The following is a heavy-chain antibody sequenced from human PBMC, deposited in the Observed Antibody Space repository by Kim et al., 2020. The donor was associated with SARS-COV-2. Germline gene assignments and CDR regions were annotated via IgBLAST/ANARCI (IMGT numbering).Heavy chain of an antibody. D-gene: IGHD3-3*01. CDR3: ARGRAGVVPAPVLGLGPYYDYYAMDV. CDR2: INHSGST. V-gene: IGHV4-34*01. J-gene: IGHJ6*02. Sequence: SETLSLTCAVYGGSFSDYNWSWIRQPPGKGLEWIGEINHSGSTSHSPSLKSRLTISVDTSKSQFSLRLKSVTAADTAVYYYARGRAGVVPAPVLGLGPYYDYYAMDVWGQGTAVAVSS. CDR1: GGSFSDYN.